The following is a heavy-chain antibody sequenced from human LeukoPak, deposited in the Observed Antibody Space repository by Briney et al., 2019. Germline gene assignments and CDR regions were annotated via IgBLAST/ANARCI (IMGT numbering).Heavy chain of an antibody. J-gene: IGHJ3*02. V-gene: IGHV1-18*04. D-gene: IGHD4-17*01. CDR1: GYTFTSYG. CDR3: ARVKPTVTTSVGAFDI. Sequence: ASVAVSCKASGYTFTSYGISWVRQAPGQGLEWMGWISAYNGNTNYAQKLQGRVTMTTDTSTSTAYMELRSLRSDDTAVYYCARVKPTVTTSVGAFDIWSQGTMVTVSS. CDR2: ISAYNGNT.